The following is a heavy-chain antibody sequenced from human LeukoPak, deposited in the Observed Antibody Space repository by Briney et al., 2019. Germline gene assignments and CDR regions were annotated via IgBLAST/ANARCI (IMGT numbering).Heavy chain of an antibody. CDR1: GFNFSNFG. D-gene: IGHD5-18*01. V-gene: IGHV3-30*02. Sequence: GGSLRLSCAASGFNFSNFGIHWVRQAPGKGLEWVAFMRYDATKKYYADSVKGRFTISRDNAKNSLYLQMNSLRAEDTAVYYCARDKDSYGITTIGDYWGQGTLVTVSS. CDR2: MRYDATKK. J-gene: IGHJ4*02. CDR3: ARDKDSYGITTIGDY.